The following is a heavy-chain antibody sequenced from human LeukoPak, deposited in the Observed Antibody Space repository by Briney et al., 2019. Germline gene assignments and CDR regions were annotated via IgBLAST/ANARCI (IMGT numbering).Heavy chain of an antibody. Sequence: SETLSLTCAVSGGSISSNNWWSWVRQPPGKGLEWIGEIFHRGSTNYNPSLKSRVTMSVDKSKNQLYLKLNSVSAADTAVYYCARHDSFLFDIWGQGTLVTVSS. D-gene: IGHD2-21*02. J-gene: IGHJ3*02. CDR1: GGSISSNNW. CDR3: ARHDSFLFDI. CDR2: IFHRGST. V-gene: IGHV4-4*02.